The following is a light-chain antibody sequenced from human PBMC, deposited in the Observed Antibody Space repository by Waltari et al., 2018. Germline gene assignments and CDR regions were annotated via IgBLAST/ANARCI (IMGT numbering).Light chain of an antibody. CDR2: DVS. Sequence: QSALTQPRSVSGSPGQSVTISCTGTSSDVGGYNYVSWYQQHPGKAPKLMIYDVSKRPSGDPDRFSGSESGNTASLTISGLQAEDEADYYCCSSAGSFWEFGGGTKLTVL. CDR3: CSSAGSFWE. J-gene: IGLJ3*02. CDR1: SSDVGGYNY. V-gene: IGLV2-11*01.